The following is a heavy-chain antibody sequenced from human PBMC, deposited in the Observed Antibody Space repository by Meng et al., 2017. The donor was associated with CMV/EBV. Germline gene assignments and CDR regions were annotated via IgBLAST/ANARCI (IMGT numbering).Heavy chain of an antibody. D-gene: IGHD6-6*01. V-gene: IGHV3-21*01. CDR2: ISSSSSYI. CDR3: ARGKIAALFAY. CDR1: GFTFSSYS. J-gene: IGHJ4*02. Sequence: EVQLVESGGGLVKPGGSLTLSCAASGFTFSSYSMNWVRQAPGKGLEWVSSISSSSSYIYYADSVKGRFTISRDNAKNSLYLQMNSLRAEDTAVYYCARGKIAALFAYWGQGTLVTVDS.